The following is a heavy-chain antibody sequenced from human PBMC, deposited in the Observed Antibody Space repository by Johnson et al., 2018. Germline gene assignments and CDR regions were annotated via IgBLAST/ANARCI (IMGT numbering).Heavy chain of an antibody. CDR3: AREGGFAAGSDAFDI. J-gene: IGHJ3*02. CDR1: GFTFSSYA. D-gene: IGHD1-1*01. CDR2: SNRDGSST. V-gene: IGHV3-74*01. Sequence: VQLVESGGGLVQPGGSLRMSCAASGFTFSSYAMHWVRQDPGKGLVWVSRSNRDGSSTSYADSVKGRFTISRNNAKNTLYLHMNSLRAEDTAVYYCAREGGFAAGSDAFDIWGQGTMVTVSS.